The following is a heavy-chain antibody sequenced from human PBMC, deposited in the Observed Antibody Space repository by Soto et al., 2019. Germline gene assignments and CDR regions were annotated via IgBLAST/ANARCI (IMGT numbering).Heavy chain of an antibody. Sequence: XESLKISFKGSGYSFTSYWIGWVRQIPGKGLEWMGIIYPGDSDTRYSPSFQGQVTISADKSISTAYLQWSSLKASDTAMYYCARSSDYYDSSGYYQYYFDYWGQGTLVTVSS. CDR2: IYPGDSDT. CDR1: GYSFTSYW. D-gene: IGHD3-22*01. V-gene: IGHV5-51*01. CDR3: ARSSDYYDSSGYYQYYFDY. J-gene: IGHJ4*02.